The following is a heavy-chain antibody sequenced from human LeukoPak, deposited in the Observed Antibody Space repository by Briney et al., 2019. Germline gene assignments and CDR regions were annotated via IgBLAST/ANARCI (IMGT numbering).Heavy chain of an antibody. CDR2: IGTAEDT. D-gene: IGHD3-10*01. CDR3: ARTRTTPGVRGLQMRYFDY. V-gene: IGHV3-13*01. J-gene: IGHJ4*02. CDR1: GFTFSRYD. Sequence: GGSLRLSCAASGFTFSRYDIHWVRQVTGKGLEWVSGIGTAEDTFYPGSVKGRFTISRENAKNSFYLQMNSLTAGDTAVYYCARTRTTPGVRGLQMRYFDYWGQGILVTVSS.